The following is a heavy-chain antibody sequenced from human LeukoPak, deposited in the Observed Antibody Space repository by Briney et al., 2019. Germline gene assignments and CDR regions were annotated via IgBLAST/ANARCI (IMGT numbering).Heavy chain of an antibody. D-gene: IGHD3-10*01. Sequence: SETLSLTCTVSGYSISSGYYWGWIRQPPGEGLEWIGYIYHSGSTYYNPSLKSRVTISVDRSKNQFSLKLSSVTAADTAVYYCARGASYGSGSFNWFDPWGQGTLVTVSS. CDR3: ARGASYGSGSFNWFDP. V-gene: IGHV4-38-2*02. J-gene: IGHJ5*02. CDR1: GYSISSGYY. CDR2: IYHSGST.